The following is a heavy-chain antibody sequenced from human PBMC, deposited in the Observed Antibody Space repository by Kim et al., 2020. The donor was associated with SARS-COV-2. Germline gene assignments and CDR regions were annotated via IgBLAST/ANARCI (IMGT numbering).Heavy chain of an antibody. J-gene: IGHJ4*02. CDR2: IYYSGST. D-gene: IGHD6-6*01. CDR3: ARDLAARPFWYFDY. Sequence: SETLSLTCTVSGGSVSSGSYYWSWIRQPPGKGLEWIGYIYYSGSTNYNPSLKSRVTISVDTSKNQFSLKLSSVTAADTAVYYCARDLAARPFWYFDYWGQGTLVTVSS. CDR1: GGSVSSGSYY. V-gene: IGHV4-61*01.